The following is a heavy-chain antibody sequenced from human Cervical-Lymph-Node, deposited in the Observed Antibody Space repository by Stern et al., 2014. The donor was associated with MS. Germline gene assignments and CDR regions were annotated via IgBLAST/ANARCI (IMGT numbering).Heavy chain of an antibody. V-gene: IGHV1-46*01. CDR3: ARDKQGYCSGGSC. J-gene: IGHJ4*02. CDR1: GYTLTTYD. CDR2: INPSGGST. Sequence: QMQLVQSGAAVTKPGASVKVSCKASGYTLTTYDMHWVRQAPAHGLEWVGIINPSGGSTSYAQKFQGRVTMTRDTSTSTVYMELSSLRSEDTAVYYCARDKQGYCSGGSCWGQGTLVTVSS. D-gene: IGHD2-15*01.